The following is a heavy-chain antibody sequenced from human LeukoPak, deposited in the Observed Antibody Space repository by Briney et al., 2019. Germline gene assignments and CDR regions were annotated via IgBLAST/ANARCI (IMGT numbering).Heavy chain of an antibody. CDR3: ARYREGYNYVPHALDM. Sequence: SETLSLTCIVSGASVGSNDYFWNWIRQPAGKGLEWIGRIYASGYTQYNPSLKSRVTMSLDRFKNQFSLNMNSVTAADSTVYFCARYREGYNYVPHALDMWGQGTVVSVS. CDR1: GASVGSNDYF. V-gene: IGHV4-61*02. D-gene: IGHD5-24*01. J-gene: IGHJ3*02. CDR2: IYASGYT.